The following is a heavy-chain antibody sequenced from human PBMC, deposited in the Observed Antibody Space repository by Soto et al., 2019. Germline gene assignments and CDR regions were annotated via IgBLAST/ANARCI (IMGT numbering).Heavy chain of an antibody. Sequence: EVQLVESGGGLVQPGGSLRLSCAASGFTFSSYWMHWVRQAPAKGLVWVSRINSDGSSTSYADSVKGRFTISRDNAKNTLYLQMNSLRAEDTAVYYCARVSPVYYYYGMDVWGQGTTVTVSS. J-gene: IGHJ6*02. CDR3: ARVSPVYYYYGMDV. V-gene: IGHV3-74*01. CDR2: INSDGSST. CDR1: GFTFSSYW.